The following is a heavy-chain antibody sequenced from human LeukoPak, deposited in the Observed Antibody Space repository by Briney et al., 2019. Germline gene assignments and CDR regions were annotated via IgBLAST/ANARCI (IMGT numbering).Heavy chain of an antibody. J-gene: IGHJ4*02. D-gene: IGHD1-26*01. CDR1: GFTFSGFW. CDR3: ARDKIVGPTTLDY. CDR2: INSDGSEG. Sequence: GGSLRLSCAVSGFTFSGFWMSWSRQAPGKGLEWVASINSDGSEGYYADVVKGRFTISRDNAKNSLYLQMNSLRADDTAIYYCARDKIVGPTTLDYWGQGTLVTVSS. V-gene: IGHV3-7*01.